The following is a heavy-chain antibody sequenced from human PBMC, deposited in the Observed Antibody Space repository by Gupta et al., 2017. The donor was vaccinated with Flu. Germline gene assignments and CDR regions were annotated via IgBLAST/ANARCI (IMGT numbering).Heavy chain of an antibody. V-gene: IGHV1-69*06. CDR3: ARSNSSGYSELDY. CDR2: LIPILGTS. D-gene: IGHD3-22*01. Sequence: GFSWVRQAPGQGLEWMGGLIPILGTSNYVQRFQGRLTITADTSKTTVYMELSSLTSDDTAVYYCARSNSSGYSELDYWGQGTLVTVSS. J-gene: IGHJ4*02. CDR1: G.